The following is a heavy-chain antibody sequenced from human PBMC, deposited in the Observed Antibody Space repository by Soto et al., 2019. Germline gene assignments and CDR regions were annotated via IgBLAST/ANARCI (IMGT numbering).Heavy chain of an antibody. CDR3: ARDSPGYGDYVLFDY. V-gene: IGHV1-18*01. Sequence: ASVKVSCKASGYTFTSYGISWVRQAPGRGLEWMGWISAYNGNTNYAQKLQGRVTMTTDTSKNQFSLQLNSVTPEDTAVYYCARDSPGYGDYVLFDYWGQGTLVTVSS. CDR1: GYTFTSYG. J-gene: IGHJ4*02. CDR2: ISAYNGNT. D-gene: IGHD4-17*01.